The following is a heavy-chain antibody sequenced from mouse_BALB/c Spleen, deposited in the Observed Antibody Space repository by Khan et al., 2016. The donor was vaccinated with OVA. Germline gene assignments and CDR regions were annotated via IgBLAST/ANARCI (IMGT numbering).Heavy chain of an antibody. V-gene: IGHV2-6-1*01. J-gene: IGHJ4*01. CDR3: ARQPYYHYNVMDY. D-gene: IGHD2-4*01. Sequence: QVQLKESGPGLVAPSQCLSITCTISGFSLTNYGIHWVRQPPGKGLEWLVLMCSDGSTTYNSALKSSLTTSNDNSKSQAFLKMNSLQTDDTAMYFGARQPYYHYNVMDYWGQGTSVTVSS. CDR1: GFSLTNYG. CDR2: MCSDGST.